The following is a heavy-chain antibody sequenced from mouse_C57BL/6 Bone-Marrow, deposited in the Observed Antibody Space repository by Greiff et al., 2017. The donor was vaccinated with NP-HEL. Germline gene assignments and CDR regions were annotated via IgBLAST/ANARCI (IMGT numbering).Heavy chain of an antibody. J-gene: IGHJ2*01. CDR2: IRLKSDNYAT. CDR3: TAPYFDY. Sequence: EVMLVESGGGLVQPGGSMKLSCVASGFTFSNYWMNWVRQSPEKGLAWVAQIRLKSDNYATHYAESVKGRFTISRDDSKSSVYLQMNNLRAEDTGIYYCTAPYFDYWGQGTTLTVSS. CDR1: GFTFSNYW. V-gene: IGHV6-3*01.